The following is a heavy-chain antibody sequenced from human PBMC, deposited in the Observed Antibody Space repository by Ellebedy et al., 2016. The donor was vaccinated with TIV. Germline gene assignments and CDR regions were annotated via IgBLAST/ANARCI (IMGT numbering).Heavy chain of an antibody. J-gene: IGHJ4*02. D-gene: IGHD5-18*01. CDR3: AGTRGYGYVY. CDR1: GESFTAYY. CDR2: ISHSGSG. V-gene: IGHV4-34*01. Sequence: MPSETLSLTCAVHGESFTAYYWTWVRQSPEQGLEWLGEISHSGSGNYNPSPEGRLTISVDKSSNQFSLKLSYVPAADTAVYYCAGTRGYGYVYWGLGTLVTVSS.